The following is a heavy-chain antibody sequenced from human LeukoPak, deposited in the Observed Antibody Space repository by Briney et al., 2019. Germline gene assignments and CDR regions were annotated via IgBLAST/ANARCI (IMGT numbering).Heavy chain of an antibody. Sequence: KPSETLSLTCSVSGVSMSGHYLTWIRQPPGKGLEWIGYISYLGSTNYSPSLKSRLTISVDTSKNQLSLKLSSVTAADTAIYYCATDKISINAFDMWGQGTMVTVSS. D-gene: IGHD1-14*01. CDR3: ATDKISINAFDM. J-gene: IGHJ3*02. CDR2: ISYLGST. CDR1: GVSMSGHY. V-gene: IGHV4-59*11.